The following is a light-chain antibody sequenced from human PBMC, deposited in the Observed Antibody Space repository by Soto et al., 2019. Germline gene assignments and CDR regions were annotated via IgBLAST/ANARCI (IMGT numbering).Light chain of an antibody. CDR2: DVS. CDR3: SSYAGSNIVV. J-gene: IGLJ2*01. V-gene: IGLV2-8*01. CDR1: SSDVGGYNY. Sequence: QSALTQPPSASGSPGQSVTISCTGSSSDVGGYNYVSGYQQHPGKAPKLMIYDVSKRPSGVPDRFSGSKSGNTASLTVSGLQAEDEADYYCSSYAGSNIVVFGGGTQLTVL.